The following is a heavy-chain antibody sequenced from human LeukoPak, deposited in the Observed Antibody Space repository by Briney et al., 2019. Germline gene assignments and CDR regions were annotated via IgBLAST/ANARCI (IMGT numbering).Heavy chain of an antibody. V-gene: IGHV3-30*18. CDR3: AKGPLRGTAAAIDY. D-gene: IGHD2-2*01. Sequence: GGSLRLSCAASGFTFSSYWMSWVRQAPGKGLEWVAVISYDGRNKHYLDSVKGRFTISRDISTDTLWLQMDSLRTEDTAVYYCAKGPLRGTAAAIDYWGQGTLVTVSS. J-gene: IGHJ4*02. CDR1: GFTFSSYW. CDR2: ISYDGRNK.